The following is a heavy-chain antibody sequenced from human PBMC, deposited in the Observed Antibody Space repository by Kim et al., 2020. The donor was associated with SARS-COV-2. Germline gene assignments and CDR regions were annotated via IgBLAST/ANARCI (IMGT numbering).Heavy chain of an antibody. CDR2: ITSSGGST. D-gene: IGHD3-22*01. CDR3: ASYYYDSSGYYNG. J-gene: IGHJ4*02. V-gene: IGHV3-23*01. Sequence: GGSLRLSCAASGFTFSSYAMSWVRQAPGKGLEWVSVITSSGGSTYYADSVKGRFTISRDNSKNTLWLQMNSLRAEDTAVYYCASYYYDSSGYYNGWGQGTLVTVSS. CDR1: GFTFSSYA.